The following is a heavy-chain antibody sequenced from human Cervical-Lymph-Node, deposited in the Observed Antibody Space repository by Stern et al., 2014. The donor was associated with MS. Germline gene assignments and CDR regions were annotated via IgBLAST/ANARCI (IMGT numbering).Heavy chain of an antibody. CDR1: GYIFTDYY. Sequence: QVQLGQSGAEARAPGASMKVSCKASGYIFTDYYLHWVRQAPGQGLEWLGWINPNSGSTNYAQNFQGRVTMTRDTSISTAYMELRWLGSADTAVYYCARGSGTAYDLRGDYWGQGTLVTVSS. CDR3: ARGSGTAYDLRGDY. V-gene: IGHV1-2*02. D-gene: IGHD3-3*01. J-gene: IGHJ4*01. CDR2: INPNSGST.